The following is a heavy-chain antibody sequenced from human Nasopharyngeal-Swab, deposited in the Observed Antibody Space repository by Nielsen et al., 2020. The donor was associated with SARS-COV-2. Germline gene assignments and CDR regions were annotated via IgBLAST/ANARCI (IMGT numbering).Heavy chain of an antibody. CDR3: AKDLDSSSWWGYYFDY. Sequence: GILKISCAASGFTFSSYAMSWVRQAPGKGLEWVSAISGSGGSTYYADSVKGRFTISRDNSKNTLYLQMNSLRAEDTAVYYCAKDLDSSSWWGYYFDYWGQGTLVTVSS. J-gene: IGHJ4*02. CDR2: ISGSGGST. D-gene: IGHD6-13*01. CDR1: GFTFSSYA. V-gene: IGHV3-23*01.